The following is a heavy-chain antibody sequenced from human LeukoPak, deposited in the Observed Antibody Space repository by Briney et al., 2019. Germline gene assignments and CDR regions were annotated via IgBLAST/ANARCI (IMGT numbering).Heavy chain of an antibody. J-gene: IGHJ4*02. CDR1: GYTFTSYY. V-gene: IGHV1-2*02. CDR3: ARDPDFLYYDSSLFGY. Sequence: GASVKVSCKASGYTFTSYYMHWVRQAPGQGLERMGWINPNSGGTNYAQKFQGRVTMTRDTSISTAYMGLSRLRSDDTAVYYCARDPDFLYYDSSLFGYWGQGTLVTVSS. D-gene: IGHD3-22*01. CDR2: INPNSGGT.